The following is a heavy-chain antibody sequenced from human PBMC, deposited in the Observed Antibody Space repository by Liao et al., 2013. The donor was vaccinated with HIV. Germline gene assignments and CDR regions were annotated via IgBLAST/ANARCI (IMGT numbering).Heavy chain of an antibody. Sequence: QVHLQESGPGLVKPSETLSLTCTVSGGSISSYYWTWIRQPAGKGLEWIGRIYTSGSTNYNPSLKSRVTISVDTSKNQFSLNLSSVTAADTAVYYCARTGSESFTWFDPSGPREPVVTVSS. CDR1: GGSISSYY. CDR3: ARTGSESFTWFDP. CDR2: IYTSGST. D-gene: IGHD3-10*01. J-gene: IGHJ5*02. V-gene: IGHV4-4*07.